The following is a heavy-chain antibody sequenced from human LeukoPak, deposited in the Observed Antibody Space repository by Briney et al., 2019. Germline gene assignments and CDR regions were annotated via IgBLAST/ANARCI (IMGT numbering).Heavy chain of an antibody. V-gene: IGHV3-48*01. CDR1: GFTFSSFH. D-gene: IGHD3-22*01. CDR3: ATDYYDSSGYYTGSY. J-gene: IGHJ4*02. CDR2: ISRDSTTI. Sequence: GGSLTLSCAASGFTFSSFHINWVRQAPGKGLEWLSYISRDSTTIYYADSVKGRFTISRDNAKNSLYLQMNSLRAEDTAVYHCATDYYDSSGYYTGSYWGQGTLVTVSS.